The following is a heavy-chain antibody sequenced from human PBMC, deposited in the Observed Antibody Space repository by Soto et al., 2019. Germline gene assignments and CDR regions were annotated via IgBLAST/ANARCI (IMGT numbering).Heavy chain of an antibody. CDR2: ISAYNGNT. V-gene: IGHV1-18*01. J-gene: IGHJ4*02. CDR1: GYTFTNYG. D-gene: IGHD3-3*01. CDR3: ARGGRFAVADTDY. Sequence: QVQLVQSGVEVKKPGASVKVSCKASGYTFTNYGITWVRQAPGQGLEWLGWISAYNGNTNYAQKFQGRVXXTXDXSTSTAYMDLRSLRSDDTAVYYCARGGRFAVADTDYWGQGTLLTVSS.